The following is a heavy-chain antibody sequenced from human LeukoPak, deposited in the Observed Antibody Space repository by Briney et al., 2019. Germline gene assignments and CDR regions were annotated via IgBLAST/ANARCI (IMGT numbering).Heavy chain of an antibody. D-gene: IGHD3-22*01. CDR3: ARDYYDSSGPAGYFDY. CDR2: MSSSSIYI. Sequence: GGSLRLSCAASGFTFSSYTMNWVRQAPGKGLEWVSSMSSSSIYIYYADSVKGRFTISRDNAKNSLYLQMNSLRAEDTAVYYCARDYYDSSGPAGYFDYWGQGTLVTVSS. V-gene: IGHV3-21*01. J-gene: IGHJ4*02. CDR1: GFTFSSYT.